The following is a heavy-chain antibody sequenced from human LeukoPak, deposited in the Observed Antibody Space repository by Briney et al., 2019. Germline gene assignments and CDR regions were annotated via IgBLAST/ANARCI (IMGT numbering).Heavy chain of an antibody. CDR3: ARAAGNTVTIGHDY. V-gene: IGHV4-38-2*02. D-gene: IGHD4-17*01. CDR1: GYSISSGYY. CDR2: TYHSGST. Sequence: SETLSLTCTVSGYSISSGYYWGWIRQPPGKGLEWIGSTYHSGSTYYNPSLKSRVTISVDTSKNQFSLKLSSVTAADTAVYYCARAAGNTVTIGHDYWGQGTLVTVSS. J-gene: IGHJ4*02.